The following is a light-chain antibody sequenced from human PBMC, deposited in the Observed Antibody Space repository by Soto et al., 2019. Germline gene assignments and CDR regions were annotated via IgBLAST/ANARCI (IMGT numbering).Light chain of an antibody. CDR2: GAS. J-gene: IGKJ1*01. V-gene: IGKV3-15*01. Sequence: EIVMTQAPASLSVPTRQRATLSCRASQSVSSNFAWYLQKPCQAPRLLICGASTKASAGPARFTASGSGTEFTLPISSLQSDEFGVYSCQQYDTWPRTFGQGTKVEIK. CDR3: QQYDTWPRT. CDR1: QSVSSN.